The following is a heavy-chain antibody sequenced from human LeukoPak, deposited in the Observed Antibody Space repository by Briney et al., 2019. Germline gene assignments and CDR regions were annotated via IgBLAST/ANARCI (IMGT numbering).Heavy chain of an antibody. D-gene: IGHD6-19*01. J-gene: IGHJ5*02. CDR3: AKLYSSGWLGLSS. CDR2: ISGDGGRT. V-gene: IGHV3-23*01. CDR1: GFAFSNHA. Sequence: GGSLRLSCAASGFAFSNHAMSWVRQAPGKGLEWVSGISGDGGRTWHADSVKGRFTISRDNSKNTLYLQMSSLRDEDTAVYYCAKLYSSGWLGLSSWGQGTLVTVSS.